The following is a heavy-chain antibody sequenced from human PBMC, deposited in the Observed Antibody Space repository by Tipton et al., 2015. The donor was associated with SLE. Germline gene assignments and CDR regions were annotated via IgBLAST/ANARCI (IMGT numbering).Heavy chain of an antibody. Sequence: QLVQSGAEVKKPGASVKVSCKASGYTFTFYGITWVRQAPGQGLEWMGWISAYNGNTNYAQKLQGRVTLTTDTSTNTAYKELRSLRSDDTAVYYCARNDPQAASVPYFFDYWGQGTLVTVSS. V-gene: IGHV1-18*01. D-gene: IGHD1-1*01. J-gene: IGHJ4*02. CDR2: ISAYNGNT. CDR1: GYTFTFYG. CDR3: ARNDPQAASVPYFFDY.